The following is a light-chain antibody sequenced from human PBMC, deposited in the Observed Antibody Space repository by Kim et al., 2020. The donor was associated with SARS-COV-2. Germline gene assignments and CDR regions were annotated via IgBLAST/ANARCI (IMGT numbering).Light chain of an antibody. V-gene: IGLV1-44*01. CDR3: AAWDDSLIGPV. Sequence: GQRVTISWSGNRSNVGSNSVNWYQQLPETAPKLLMYSNNQRPSGVPDRFSGSKSGTSASLAISGLRSDDEADYYCAAWDDSLIGPVFGGGTQLTVL. J-gene: IGLJ3*02. CDR1: RSNVGSNS. CDR2: SNN.